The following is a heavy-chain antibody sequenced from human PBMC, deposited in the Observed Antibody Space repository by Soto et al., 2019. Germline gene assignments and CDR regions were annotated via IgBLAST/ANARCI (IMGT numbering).Heavy chain of an antibody. V-gene: IGHV5-10-1*01. CDR2: IDPSDSYT. D-gene: IGHD2-15*01. CDR3: ARHEKSKCSGGSCYSPFDY. Sequence: GESLKISCKGSGSSFTSYWITWVRQMSGKGLEWMGRIDPSDSYTNYSPSFQGHVTISADKSISTAYLQWNSLKASDTAMYYCARHEKSKCSGGSCYSPFDYWGPGTLVTVSS. J-gene: IGHJ4*02. CDR1: GSSFTSYW.